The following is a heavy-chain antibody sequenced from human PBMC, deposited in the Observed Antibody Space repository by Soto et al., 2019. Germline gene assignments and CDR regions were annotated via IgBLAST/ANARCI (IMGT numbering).Heavy chain of an antibody. D-gene: IGHD2-15*01. CDR3: ASSGTVVRAHGYYYGMDV. CDR2: IIPIFGTA. V-gene: IGHV1-69*12. CDR1: GGTFSSYA. J-gene: IGHJ6*02. Sequence: QVQLVQSGAEVKKPGSSVKVSCKASGGTFSSYAISWVRQAPGQGLEWMGGIIPIFGTANYAQKFQGRVTITADESTSTAYMELSSQRSEDTAVYYCASSGTVVRAHGYYYGMDVWGQGTTVTVSS.